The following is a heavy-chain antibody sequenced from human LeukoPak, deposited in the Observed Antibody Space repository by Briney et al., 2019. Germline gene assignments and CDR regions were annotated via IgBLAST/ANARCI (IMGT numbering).Heavy chain of an antibody. D-gene: IGHD2-21*02. Sequence: VASVKVSCKASGGTFSSYAISWVRQAPGQGLEWMGGIIPIFGTANYAQKFQGRVTITTDESTSTAYMELSSLRSEDTAVYYGASAIVVVTAIPGLFDPWGQGTLVTVSS. CDR2: IIPIFGTA. CDR3: ASAIVVVTAIPGLFDP. J-gene: IGHJ5*02. V-gene: IGHV1-69*05. CDR1: GGTFSSYA.